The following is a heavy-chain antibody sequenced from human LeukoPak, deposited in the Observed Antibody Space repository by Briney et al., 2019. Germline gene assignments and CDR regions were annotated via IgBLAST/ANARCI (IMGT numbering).Heavy chain of an antibody. D-gene: IGHD6-13*01. J-gene: IGHJ4*02. CDR1: GFTFSSYW. Sequence: GGSLRLSCAASGFTFSSYWMHWVCQAPGKGLVWVSRINSDGSSTSYADSVKGRFTISRDNAKNTLYLQMNSLRAEDTAVYYCARQEQSFRISSYFDYWGQGTLVTVSS. V-gene: IGHV3-74*01. CDR2: INSDGSST. CDR3: ARQEQSFRISSYFDY.